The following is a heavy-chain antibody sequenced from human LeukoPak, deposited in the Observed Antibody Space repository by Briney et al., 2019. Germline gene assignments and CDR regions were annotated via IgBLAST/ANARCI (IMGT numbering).Heavy chain of an antibody. J-gene: IGHJ6*02. CDR1: GGTFSSYA. CDR2: IIPIFGTA. D-gene: IGHD2-15*01. Sequence: VASVKVSCKASGGTFSSYAISWVRQAPGQGLEWMGGIIPIFGTANYAQKFQGRVTITADESTSTAYMELSSLRSEDTAVYYCARGLVVVANFYGMDVWGQGTTVTVSS. CDR3: ARGLVVVANFYGMDV. V-gene: IGHV1-69*13.